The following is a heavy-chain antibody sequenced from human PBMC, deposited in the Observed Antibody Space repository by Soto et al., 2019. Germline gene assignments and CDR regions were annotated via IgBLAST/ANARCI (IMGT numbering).Heavy chain of an antibody. V-gene: IGHV3-73*01. CDR2: IKTKPNSYAT. D-gene: IGHD2-15*01. J-gene: IGHJ5*02. CDR3: STSPDADCSGSCRNWFDP. Sequence: TGGSLRLSCAAYGFASSGSAIHWVRQASGKGLEWVGRIKTKPNSYATAYGESVKGRFIISRDDSTNTAYLHMNSLKTEDTAVYYCSTSPDADCSGSCRNWFDPWGQGTLVTVSS. CDR1: GFASSGSA.